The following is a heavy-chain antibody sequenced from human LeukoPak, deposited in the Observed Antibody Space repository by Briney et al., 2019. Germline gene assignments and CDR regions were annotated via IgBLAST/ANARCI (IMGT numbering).Heavy chain of an antibody. D-gene: IGHD1-26*01. CDR3: ARALIVGATKGYYYYYGMDV. J-gene: IGHJ6*02. CDR1: GYTFTSYG. CDR2: ISAYNGNT. V-gene: IGHV1-18*01. Sequence: PGASVKVSCKASGYTFTSYGFSWVRQAPGQGLEWMGWISAYNGNTHYAQKLQDRVTMTTDTSTSTAYMELRSLRSDDTAVYYCARALIVGATKGYYYYYGMDVWGQGTTVTVSS.